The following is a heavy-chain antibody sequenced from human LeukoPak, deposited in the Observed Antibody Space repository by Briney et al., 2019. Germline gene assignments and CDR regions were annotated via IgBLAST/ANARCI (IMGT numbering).Heavy chain of an antibody. J-gene: IGHJ4*02. Sequence: GASVKVSCKASGYTFTSYGISWVRQAPGQGLEWMGWISAYNGNTNYAQKLQGRVTMTTDTSTSTAYMELRSLRSDDTAVYYCARDFWELYPTPYYFDYWGQGTLVTVSS. CDR2: ISAYNGNT. V-gene: IGHV1-18*01. D-gene: IGHD1-26*01. CDR3: ARDFWELYPTPYYFDY. CDR1: GYTFTSYG.